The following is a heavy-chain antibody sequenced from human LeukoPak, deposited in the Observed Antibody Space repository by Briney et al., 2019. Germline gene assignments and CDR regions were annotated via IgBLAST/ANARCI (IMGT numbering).Heavy chain of an antibody. CDR1: GGSISSSSYY. V-gene: IGHV4-39*01. D-gene: IGHD3-10*01. Sequence: SETLSLTCSVSGGSISSSSYYWGWIRQPPEKRLEWIGSIYSTGSTYYNQSLKSRVTIFVDTSKNQFSLKLSSVTAADTALYYCARTQEDSGSYYFDYWGQGTLVTVSS. CDR2: IYSTGST. J-gene: IGHJ4*02. CDR3: ARTQEDSGSYYFDY.